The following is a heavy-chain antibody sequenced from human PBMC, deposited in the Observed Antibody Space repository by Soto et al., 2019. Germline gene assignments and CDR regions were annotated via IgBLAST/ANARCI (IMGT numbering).Heavy chain of an antibody. Sequence: EVQLLESGGGLVQPGGSLRLSCAASGFTFSSYAMSWVRQAPGKGLEWVSAISGSGGSTYYADSVKGRFTISRDNSKNTLYLQMNSLRAEATAVYYGAKDRRSSTSAEWDYWGQGTLVTVSS. CDR2: ISGSGGST. D-gene: IGHD2-2*01. V-gene: IGHV3-23*01. J-gene: IGHJ4*02. CDR1: GFTFSSYA. CDR3: AKDRRSSTSAEWDY.